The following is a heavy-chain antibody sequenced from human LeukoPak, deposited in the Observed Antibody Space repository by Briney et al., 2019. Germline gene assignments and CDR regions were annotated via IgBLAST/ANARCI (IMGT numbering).Heavy chain of an antibody. CDR2: IYYSGST. V-gene: IGHV4-39*07. D-gene: IGHD2-2*01. Sequence: SETLSLTCTVSGGSISSSSYYWGWIRQPPGKGLEWIGSIYYSGSTYYNPSLKSRVTISVDTSKNQFSLKLSSVTAADTAVYYCAREGGSRETWGQGTLVTVSS. J-gene: IGHJ4*02. CDR1: GGSISSSSYY. CDR3: AREGGSRET.